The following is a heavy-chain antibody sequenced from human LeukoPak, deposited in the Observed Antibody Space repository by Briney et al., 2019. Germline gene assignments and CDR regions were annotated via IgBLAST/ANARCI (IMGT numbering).Heavy chain of an antibody. V-gene: IGHV4-31*03. Sequence: PSQTLSLTCTVSGGSISSGGYYWSWIRQHPGKGLEWIGYIYYSGSTYYNPSLKSRVTISVDTSKNQFSLKLSSVTAADTAVYYCARVRSGRIRSHHFDYWGQGTLVTVSS. J-gene: IGHJ4*02. CDR3: ARVRSGRIRSHHFDY. CDR1: GGSISSGGYY. CDR2: IYYSGST. D-gene: IGHD3-10*01.